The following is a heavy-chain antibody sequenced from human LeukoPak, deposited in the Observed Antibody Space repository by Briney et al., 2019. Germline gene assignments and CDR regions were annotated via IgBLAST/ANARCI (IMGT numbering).Heavy chain of an antibody. J-gene: IGHJ3*02. Sequence: SETLSLTCTVSGDSISSSTYYWGWIRQPRGKGLDLIGSMYYNETTYINPSVNRRVTISVDTSKNQFSLKVASVTAAGTAVYYCASHSSGYGDDAFDIWGQGTMVTVSS. CDR3: ASHSSGYGDDAFDI. CDR1: GDSISSSTYY. CDR2: MYYNETT. D-gene: IGHD3-22*01. V-gene: IGHV4-39*07.